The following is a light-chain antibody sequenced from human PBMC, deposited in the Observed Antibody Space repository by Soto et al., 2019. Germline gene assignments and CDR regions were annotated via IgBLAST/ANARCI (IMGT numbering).Light chain of an antibody. CDR1: QSVSSSY. CDR2: GAS. J-gene: IGKJ4*01. CDR3: QQYYSTPLT. Sequence: EIVLTQSPGTLSLSPGERATLSCRASQSVSSSYLAWYQQKPGQAPRLPIYGASSRATGIPDRFSGSGSGTDFTLTISSLQAEDVAVYYCQQYYSTPLTFGGGTKVDIK. V-gene: IGKV3-20*01.